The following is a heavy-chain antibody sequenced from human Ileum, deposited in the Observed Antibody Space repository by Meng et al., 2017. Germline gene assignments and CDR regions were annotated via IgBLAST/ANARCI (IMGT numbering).Heavy chain of an antibody. Sequence: QDCASALINPSPPLSLACTGAGSSVSSGDYYWGWFRQHPEKGLECIGFIYSSGVTDYRSALSGRFTISLDTSKNQFSLSLNSITAADTAIYYCARGNGVYEPPSYWGQGTLVTVSS. CDR3: ARGNGVYEPPSY. CDR2: IYSSGVT. CDR1: GSSVSSGDYY. V-gene: IGHV4-31*03. D-gene: IGHD5/OR15-5a*01. J-gene: IGHJ4*02.